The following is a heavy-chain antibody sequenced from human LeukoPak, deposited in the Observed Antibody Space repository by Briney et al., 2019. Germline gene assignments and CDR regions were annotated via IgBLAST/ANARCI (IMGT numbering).Heavy chain of an antibody. D-gene: IGHD1-26*01. V-gene: IGHV3-64*01. Sequence: GGSLRLSCAASGFTFSSYAMSWVRQAPGKGLEYVSAISSNGGSTYYANSVKGRFTISRDNSKNTLYLQMGSLRAEDMAVYYCARGSGTAGYYYGMDVWGQGTTVTVSS. CDR2: ISSNGGST. CDR3: ARGSGTAGYYYGMDV. CDR1: GFTFSSYA. J-gene: IGHJ6*02.